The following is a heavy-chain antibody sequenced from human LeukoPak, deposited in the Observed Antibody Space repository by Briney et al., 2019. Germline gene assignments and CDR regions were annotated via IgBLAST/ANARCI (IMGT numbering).Heavy chain of an antibody. CDR2: IKQDGSEK. CDR1: GFTFSSYS. D-gene: IGHD3-22*01. CDR3: ARGLVSDPDYYDSSGYYYRAFDI. V-gene: IGHV3-7*01. Sequence: GGSLRLSCAASGFTFSSYSMNWVRQAPGKGLEWVANIKQDGSEKYYVDSVKGRFTISRDNAKNSLYLQMNSLRAEDTAVYYCARGLVSDPDYYDSSGYYYRAFDIWGQGTMVTVSS. J-gene: IGHJ3*02.